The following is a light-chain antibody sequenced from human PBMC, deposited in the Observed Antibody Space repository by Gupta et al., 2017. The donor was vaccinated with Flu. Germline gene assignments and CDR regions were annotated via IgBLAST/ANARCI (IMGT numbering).Light chain of an antibody. Sequence: QAVLTQPSSLSASPGASASLTCTLHSDINVTTKRIYWFQQKPGSPPHYLLRYKSDSDNQQGSGVPSRFSGSKDVSANAGILLISGLQSEDEADYYCLTWHNCTYVFVPGAKVTVL. CDR3: LTWHNCTYV. CDR1: SDINVTTKR. J-gene: IGLJ1*01. V-gene: IGLV5-45*02. CDR2: YKSDSDN.